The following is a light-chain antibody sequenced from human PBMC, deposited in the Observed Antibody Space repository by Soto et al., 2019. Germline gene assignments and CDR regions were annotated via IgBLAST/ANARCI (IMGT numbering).Light chain of an antibody. J-gene: IGLJ1*01. Sequence: QSVLTQPPSASGSPGQSVTISFTGTSSDVGRYNHVSWYQQHPGKAPKLIIFDVNKRPSGVPDRFSGSKSGNTASLTVSGLQAEDEADYFCSAYAGSIYVFGSGTKVTVL. CDR2: DVN. CDR1: SSDVGRYNH. V-gene: IGLV2-8*01. CDR3: SAYAGSIYV.